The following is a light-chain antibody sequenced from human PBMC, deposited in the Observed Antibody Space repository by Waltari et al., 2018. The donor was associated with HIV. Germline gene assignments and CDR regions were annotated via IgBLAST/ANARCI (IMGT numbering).Light chain of an antibody. V-gene: IGKV1-13*02. Sequence: AIQLTQSPSSLSASVGDRVTIICRASEDISGALAWYQQKPGKPPRLLIHDASIVESGVPSKFSGSGAGADFALTIISLQPEDFATYYCQQFKTYPLTFGGGTKVEIK. J-gene: IGKJ4*01. CDR2: DAS. CDR1: EDISGA. CDR3: QQFKTYPLT.